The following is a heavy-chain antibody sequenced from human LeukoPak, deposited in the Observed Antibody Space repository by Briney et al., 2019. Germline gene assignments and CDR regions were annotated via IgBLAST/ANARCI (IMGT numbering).Heavy chain of an antibody. CDR1: GGTFSSYA. D-gene: IGHD1-1*01. J-gene: IGHJ5*02. CDR3: ARTRRSAGGYNWNEGSWFDP. V-gene: IGHV1-69*05. CDR2: IIPIFGTA. Sequence: SVKVSCKASGGTFSSYAISWVRQAPGQGLEWMGGIIPIFGTANYAQKFQGSVTITTDESTSTAYMELSSLRSEDTAVYYCARTRRSAGGYNWNEGSWFDPWGQGTLVTVSS.